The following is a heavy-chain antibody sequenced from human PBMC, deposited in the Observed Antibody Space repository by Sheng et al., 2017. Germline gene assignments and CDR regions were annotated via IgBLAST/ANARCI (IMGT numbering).Heavy chain of an antibody. J-gene: IGHJ4*02. CDR2: INPSNGNT. CDR1: GYSFTSSG. D-gene: IGHD2-21*02. V-gene: IGHV1-18*04. CDR3: ARDPHDCGGDCYWGVY. Sequence: QVQLVQSGAEVKKPGASVKVSCKASGYSFTSSGLSWVRQAPGQGLEWMGWINPSNGNTNYAQKLQGRVTMTTDTSTSTAYMELRSLRSDDTALYFCARDPHDCGGDCYWGVYWGQGTLVTVSS.